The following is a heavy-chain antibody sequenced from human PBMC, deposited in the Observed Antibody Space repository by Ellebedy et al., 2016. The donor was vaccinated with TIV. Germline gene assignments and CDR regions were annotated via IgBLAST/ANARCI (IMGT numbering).Heavy chain of an antibody. V-gene: IGHV3-23*01. CDR3: ATRRY. CDR1: GFTFSSYV. CDR2: ISVSGVST. Sequence: GESLKISCAASGFTFSSYVMSWVRQAPGRGLEWVSGISVSGVSTYYADSVKGRFTISRDNSKNTLYLQMNSLRAEDTAIYYCATRRYWGQGTLVTVSS. J-gene: IGHJ4*02.